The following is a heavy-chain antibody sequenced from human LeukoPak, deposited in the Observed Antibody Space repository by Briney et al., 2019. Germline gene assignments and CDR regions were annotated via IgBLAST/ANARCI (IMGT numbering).Heavy chain of an antibody. V-gene: IGHV4-4*08. CDR3: ATDGMVRGPDAWFDS. CDR1: GGSIGTYY. CDR2: IQSIGGT. Sequence: SETLSLTRSVSGGSIGTYYWTWIRQSPEKGLEWIGYIQSIGGTNYNPSLKSRVTISVDTSKNHFSLKLSSVTAADTAVYYCATDGMVRGPDAWFDSWGQGTLVTVSS. D-gene: IGHD3-10*01. J-gene: IGHJ5*01.